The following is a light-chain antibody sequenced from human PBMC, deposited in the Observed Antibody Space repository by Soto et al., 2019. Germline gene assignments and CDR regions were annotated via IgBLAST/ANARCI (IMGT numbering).Light chain of an antibody. CDR1: QSVSNS. V-gene: IGKV3-11*01. CDR3: QQRRNWPRT. CDR2: DAS. J-gene: IGKJ2*01. Sequence: EIVLTQSPATLSLSPGERATLSCRASQSVSNSLVWFQQKPGQAPRLLIYDASNRATDIPARFSGSGSGTDFTLTISSLEPEALAVYYCQQRRNWPRTFGQGTKLEIK.